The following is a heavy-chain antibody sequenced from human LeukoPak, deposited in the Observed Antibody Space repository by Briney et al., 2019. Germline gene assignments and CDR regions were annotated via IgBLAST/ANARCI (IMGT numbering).Heavy chain of an antibody. CDR3: AKDMAESYLFDY. V-gene: IGHV3-30*18. Sequence: GRSLRLSCAASGFTFSNYAMHWVRQAPGKGPEWVAVTSYDESDKYYADSVKGRFTISRDNSKNTLYLHMNSLRAEDTAVYYCAKDMAESYLFDYWGQGTLVTVSP. J-gene: IGHJ4*02. D-gene: IGHD3-16*02. CDR2: TSYDESDK. CDR1: GFTFSNYA.